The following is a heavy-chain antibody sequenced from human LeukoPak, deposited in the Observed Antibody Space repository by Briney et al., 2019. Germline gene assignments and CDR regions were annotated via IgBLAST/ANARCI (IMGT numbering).Heavy chain of an antibody. CDR2: IYYSGST. CDR3: ARRSGSGSYPLDY. Sequence: SETLSLTCTVSGGSSSSTIFYWGWIRQPPGKGLEWIGSIYYSGSTYYNPSLKSRVTMSVDTSKNQFSLKLSSVTAADTAVYYCARRSGSGSYPLDYWGQGTLVIVSS. D-gene: IGHD3-10*01. J-gene: IGHJ4*02. V-gene: IGHV4-39*01. CDR1: GGSSSSTIFY.